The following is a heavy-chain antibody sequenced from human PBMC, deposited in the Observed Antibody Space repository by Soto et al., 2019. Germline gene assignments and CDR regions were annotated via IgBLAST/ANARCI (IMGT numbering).Heavy chain of an antibody. Sequence: PSETLSLTCSVSGGSIGGFYWGWIRQSPMKELEWIAYIYYSGATKFNPTLQSRVTVSADTTNNRLSLKSSSVTAADTAVYYCARVRERSQYLDWFYHFDSWGQGALVTVSS. J-gene: IGHJ4*02. CDR3: ARVRERSQYLDWFYHFDS. D-gene: IGHD3-9*01. CDR2: IYYSGAT. CDR1: GGSIGGFY. V-gene: IGHV4-59*01.